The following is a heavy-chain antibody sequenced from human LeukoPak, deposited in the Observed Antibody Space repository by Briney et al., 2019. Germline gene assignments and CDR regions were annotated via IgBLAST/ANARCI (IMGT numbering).Heavy chain of an antibody. CDR2: IIGDGNSI. CDR3: ARERMYSGSGSTYPYYDY. V-gene: IGHV3-74*01. CDR1: DFSFRSHW. J-gene: IGHJ4*02. D-gene: IGHD3-10*01. Sequence: PGGSLRLSCATSDFSFRSHWMHWVRQAPGKGLVWVSRIIGDGNSISYADSVKGRFTISRDNAKNALYLEMNSLRAEDTAEYFCARERMYSGSGSTYPYYDYWGQGTLVTVSS.